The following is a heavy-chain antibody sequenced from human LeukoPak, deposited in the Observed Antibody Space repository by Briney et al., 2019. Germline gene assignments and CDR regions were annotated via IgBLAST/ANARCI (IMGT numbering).Heavy chain of an antibody. CDR3: ERKIFLIGGATESNLIGEQTTRDY. J-gene: IGHJ4*02. Sequence: GASVKVSCKASGYTFTSYYMHWVRQAPGQGLEWMGIINPSGGSTSYAQKFQGRVTMTRDTSTSTVYMELSSLRSEDTAVYYCERKIFLIGGATESNLIGEQTTRDYWGRGTLVTFSS. CDR2: INPSGGST. CDR1: GYTFTSYY. V-gene: IGHV1-46*01. D-gene: IGHD1-26*01.